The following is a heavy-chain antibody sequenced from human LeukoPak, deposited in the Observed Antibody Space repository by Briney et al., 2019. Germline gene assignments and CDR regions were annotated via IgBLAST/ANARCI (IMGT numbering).Heavy chain of an antibody. J-gene: IGHJ4*02. CDR3: AKNAHYQGYSYGGIDY. D-gene: IGHD5-18*01. CDR2: IPYDGSDK. V-gene: IGHV3-30*18. CDR1: GFTFSIYG. Sequence: GGSLRLSCAASGFTFSIYGMHWVRQAPGKGLEWVAVIPYDGSDKYSADSVKGRFTISRDNSKNTLYLQMNSLRAEDTAVYYCAKNAHYQGYSYGGIDYWGQGTLVTVSS.